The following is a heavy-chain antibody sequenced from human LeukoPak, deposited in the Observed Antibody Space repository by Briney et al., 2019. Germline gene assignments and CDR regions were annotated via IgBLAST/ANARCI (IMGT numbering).Heavy chain of an antibody. CDR3: ARSPTPRTRINWFDP. CDR1: GGSISSGSYY. V-gene: IGHV4-39*07. CDR2: VYYSGST. Sequence: SQTLSLTCTVSGGSISSGSYYWGWIRQPPGKGLEWIGSVYYSGSTYYNPSLNSRVTISVDTSKNQFSLKLTSVTAADTAVYYCARSPTPRTRINWFDPWGQGTLVTVSS. D-gene: IGHD2-2*01. J-gene: IGHJ5*02.